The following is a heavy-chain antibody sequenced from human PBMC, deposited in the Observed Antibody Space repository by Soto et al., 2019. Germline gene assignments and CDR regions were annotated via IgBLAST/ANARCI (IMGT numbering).Heavy chain of an antibody. D-gene: IGHD3-22*01. J-gene: IGHJ3*02. CDR2: IKSKTDGGTT. CDR3: TTAPLKYYYDSSGYLVAFDI. Sequence: GGTLRLSCAASGFTFSNAWMSWVRQAPGKGLEWVGRIKSKTDGGTTDYAAPVKGRFTISRDDSKNTLYLQMNSLKTEDTAVYYCTTAPLKYYYDSSGYLVAFDIWCQGTMVTVSS. CDR1: GFTFSNAW. V-gene: IGHV3-15*01.